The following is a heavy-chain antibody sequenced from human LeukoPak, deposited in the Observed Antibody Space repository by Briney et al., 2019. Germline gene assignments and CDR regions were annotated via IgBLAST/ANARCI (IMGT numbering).Heavy chain of an antibody. CDR3: ARGGWGHDYGDYQYWFDP. J-gene: IGHJ5*02. D-gene: IGHD4-17*01. CDR2: INHSGST. Sequence: SETLSLTCAVYGGSFSGYYWRWIRQPPGKGLEWIGEINHSGSTNYNPSLKSRVTISADTSKNQFSLKLSSVTAADTAVYYCARGGWGHDYGDYQYWFDPWGQGTLVTVSS. CDR1: GGSFSGYY. V-gene: IGHV4-34*01.